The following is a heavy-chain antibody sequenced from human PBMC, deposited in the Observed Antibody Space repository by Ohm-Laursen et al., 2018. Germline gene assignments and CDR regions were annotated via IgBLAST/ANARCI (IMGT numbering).Heavy chain of an antibody. CDR3: AKDRTTVPYYGMDV. CDR1: GFTFSNYA. V-gene: IGHV3-23*01. Sequence: LSLTCAASGFTFSNYAMTWVRQAPGKGLEWVSAISGSGGSTYYADSVKGPFTISRDNSKDTLYLQMNSLRAEDTAVYYCAKDRTTVPYYGMDVWGQGTTVTVFS. CDR2: ISGSGGST. J-gene: IGHJ6*02. D-gene: IGHD4-11*01.